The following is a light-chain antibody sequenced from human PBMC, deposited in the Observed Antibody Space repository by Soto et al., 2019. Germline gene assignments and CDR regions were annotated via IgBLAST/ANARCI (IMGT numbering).Light chain of an antibody. J-gene: IGKJ4*01. Sequence: DIQLTQSPSSLSASVGDRVTITCQASQDINNYLNWYQQKPGKAPKLLIFDASSVETGVPSRFSGSGSGTHFTFTISSLEHADIATYHCQQYEDLPLTFGGGTRVELK. CDR1: QDINNY. CDR3: QQYEDLPLT. V-gene: IGKV1-33*01. CDR2: DAS.